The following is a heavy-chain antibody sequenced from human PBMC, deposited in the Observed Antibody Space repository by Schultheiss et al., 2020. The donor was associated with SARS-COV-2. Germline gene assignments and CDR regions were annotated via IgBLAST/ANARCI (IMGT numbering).Heavy chain of an antibody. CDR1: GGSISSSSYY. CDR2: IYHSGST. J-gene: IGHJ6*02. CDR3: ARDSRDPSKQWTRELDV. Sequence: SQTLSLTCTVSGGSISSSSYYWGWIRQPPGKGLEWIGSIYHSGSTNYNPSLKSRVTISVDTSKNQFSLKLSSVTAADTAVYYCARDSRDPSKQWTRELDVWGQGTTVTVSS. D-gene: IGHD6-19*01. V-gene: IGHV4-39*07.